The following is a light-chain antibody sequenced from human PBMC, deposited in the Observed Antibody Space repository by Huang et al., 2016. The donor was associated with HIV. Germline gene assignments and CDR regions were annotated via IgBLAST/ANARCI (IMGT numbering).Light chain of an antibody. J-gene: IGKJ1*01. CDR1: QSISSY. V-gene: IGKV1-39*01. Sequence: DIQMTQFPSSLSASVGDRVTITCRAIQSISSYLNWYQKKPGKAPKLLIYAASSLQTGVPSRFSGSGSGTDFTLTISSLHPEDFAIYYCQQSYSTPWTFGQGTKVEIK. CDR2: AAS. CDR3: QQSYSTPWT.